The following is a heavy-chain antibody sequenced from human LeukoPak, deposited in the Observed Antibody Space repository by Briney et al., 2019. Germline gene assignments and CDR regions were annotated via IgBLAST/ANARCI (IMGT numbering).Heavy chain of an antibody. CDR2: IYYTGNT. V-gene: IGHV4-59*08. CDR1: GGSISSYY. Sequence: SETLSLTCTVSGGSISSYYWSWIRQPPGKGLEWIGYIYYTGNTNYNPSLMGRVTISVDTSKNQFSLKLSSVTAADTAVYYCARHKKGGYDYYYYYYYMDVWGKGTTVTISS. CDR3: ARHKKGGYDYYYYYYYMDV. D-gene: IGHD5-12*01. J-gene: IGHJ6*03.